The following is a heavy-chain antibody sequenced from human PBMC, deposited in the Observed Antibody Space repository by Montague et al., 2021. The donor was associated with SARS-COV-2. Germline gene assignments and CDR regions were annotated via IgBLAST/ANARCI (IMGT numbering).Heavy chain of an antibody. CDR3: ARLVWLGELSSENWFDP. Sequence: SETLSLTCTVSGGSISSSSNYWGWIRQPPGKGLEWIGSFYYSGSTYYNSSLKSRATISVDTSKNQFSLKLNSATAADTAVYYCARLVWLGELSSENWFDPWGQGTLVTVSS. CDR2: FYYSGST. V-gene: IGHV4-39*01. D-gene: IGHD3-10*01. CDR1: GGSISSSSNY. J-gene: IGHJ5*02.